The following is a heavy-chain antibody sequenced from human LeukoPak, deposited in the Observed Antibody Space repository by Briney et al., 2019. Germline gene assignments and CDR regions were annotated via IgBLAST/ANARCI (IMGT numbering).Heavy chain of an antibody. D-gene: IGHD1-14*01. J-gene: IGHJ5*02. CDR1: GFTFSSDA. Sequence: GGSLRLSCAASGFTFSSDAMTWVRQAPGKGLEWVSSIDGSGGFTYYADSVKGRFTISRDNSKNTLYLQMNSLRAEDTAIYYCAKKPAGFDPWGQGTLVTVSS. V-gene: IGHV3-23*01. CDR2: IDGSGGFT. CDR3: AKKPAGFDP.